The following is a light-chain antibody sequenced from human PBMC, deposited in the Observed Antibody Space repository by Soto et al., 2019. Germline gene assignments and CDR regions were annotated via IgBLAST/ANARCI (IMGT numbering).Light chain of an antibody. CDR1: SGHISYA. Sequence: QLVLTQSPSASASLGASVKLTCTLSSGHISYAIAWHQQQPETGPRYLMKLNSDGSHSKGDGIPDRFSGSSSGAERYLTISSLQSEDEADYYCQTWGTGIRVFGTGTQLTVL. CDR2: LNSDGSH. CDR3: QTWGTGIRV. J-gene: IGLJ1*01. V-gene: IGLV4-69*01.